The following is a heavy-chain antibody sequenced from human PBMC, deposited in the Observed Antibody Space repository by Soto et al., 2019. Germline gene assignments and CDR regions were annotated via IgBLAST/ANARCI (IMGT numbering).Heavy chain of an antibody. V-gene: IGHV4-30-4*01. D-gene: IGHD3-16*01. CDR2: IYYSGTT. CDR3: AREPWGCSYVGDFDN. CDR1: GGSITSGDYY. J-gene: IGHJ4*02. Sequence: QVQLQESGPGLVKPSQTLSLTCTVSGGSITSGDYYWSWIRQPPGKGLQWIGYIYYSGTTYYNPSRKSRVSLSVDTSKNQFSLQLRSVTGADTAMYYGAREPWGCSYVGDFDNWGQGTLVTVSS.